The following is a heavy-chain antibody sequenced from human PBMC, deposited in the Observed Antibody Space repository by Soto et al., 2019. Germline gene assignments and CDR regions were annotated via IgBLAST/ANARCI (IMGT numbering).Heavy chain of an antibody. CDR2: IWSDGSQK. CDR3: TREADLGTTTHFDY. J-gene: IGHJ4*02. CDR1: GSTFSTYG. Sequence: VQLVESGGGVVQPGTSLRLSCTASGSTFSTYGMHWVRQAPGGGLEWVAVIWSDGSQKYYLDSVKGRFTISRDNSKNTLYLPLNSLRAEDTAVYYCTREADLGTTTHFDYWGQGTLVTVAS. V-gene: IGHV3-33*08. D-gene: IGHD1-26*01.